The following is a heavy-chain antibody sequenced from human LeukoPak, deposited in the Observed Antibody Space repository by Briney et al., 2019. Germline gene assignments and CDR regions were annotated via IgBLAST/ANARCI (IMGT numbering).Heavy chain of an antibody. CDR3: ARAYPYYGDYYFGY. J-gene: IGHJ4*02. D-gene: IGHD4-17*01. CDR1: GGSISSGGYY. CDR2: IYYSGST. V-gene: IGHV4-31*03. Sequence: SETLSLTCTVSGGSISSGGYYWSWIRQHPGKGLEWIGYIYYSGSTYYNPSLKSRVTISVDTSKNQFSLKLSSVTAADTAVYYCARAYPYYGDYYFGYWGQGTLVTVSS.